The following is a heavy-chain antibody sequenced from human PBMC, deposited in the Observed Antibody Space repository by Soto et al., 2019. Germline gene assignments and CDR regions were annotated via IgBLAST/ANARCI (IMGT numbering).Heavy chain of an antibody. CDR1: GFTFSSCW. J-gene: IGHJ6*02. V-gene: IGHV3-7*01. D-gene: IGHD7-27*01. Sequence: GGSLRLSCAASGFTFSSCWMSWVRQAPGKGLEWVANIKQDGSEKYYVDSVKGRFTISRDNAKNSLYLQMNSLRAEDTAVYYCAREWGNYYYYGMDVWGQGTTVTVSS. CDR3: AREWGNYYYYGMDV. CDR2: IKQDGSEK.